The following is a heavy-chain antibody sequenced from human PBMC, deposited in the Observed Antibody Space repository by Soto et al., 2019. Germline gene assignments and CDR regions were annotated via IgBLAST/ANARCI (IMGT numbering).Heavy chain of an antibody. CDR3: ARDSRPVLRYFDWLLTWFDP. CDR1: GFTFSSYW. J-gene: IGHJ5*02. CDR2: INSDGSST. D-gene: IGHD3-9*01. Sequence: EVQLVESGGGLVQPGGSLRLSCAASGFTFSSYWMHWVRQAPGKGLVWVSRINSDGSSTSYADSVKGRFTISRDNTKNTLYLQMNSLRAEDTAVYYCARDSRPVLRYFDWLLTWFDPWGQGTLVTVSS. V-gene: IGHV3-74*01.